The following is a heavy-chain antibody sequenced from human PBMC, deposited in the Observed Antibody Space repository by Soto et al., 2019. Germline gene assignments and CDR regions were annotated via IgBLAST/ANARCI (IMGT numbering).Heavy chain of an antibody. CDR2: ISGSGSPT. V-gene: IGHV3-23*01. Sequence: EVQLLESGGGLGQPGGSLRLSCAASGFSFSSYAMTWVRQAPGRGLEWVSAISGSGSPTYYADSVKGRFTISRDHSKNTLYLQMNSLRADDTAVYYCARDMSGGTYNYYYGMDVWGQGTTVTVSS. CDR1: GFSFSSYA. D-gene: IGHD1-26*01. J-gene: IGHJ6*02. CDR3: ARDMSGGTYNYYYGMDV.